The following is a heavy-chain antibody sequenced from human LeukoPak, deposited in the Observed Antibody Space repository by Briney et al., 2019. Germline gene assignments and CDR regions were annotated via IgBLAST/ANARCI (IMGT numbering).Heavy chain of an antibody. V-gene: IGHV1-2*02. D-gene: IGHD3-16*02. Sequence: ASVKVSCKASGYTLTGYYMHWVRQAPGQGLEWMGWINPNSGGTNYAQKFQGRVTMTRDTSISTAYMELSRLRSDDTAVYYCARGMERYDYVWGSYPRGGNFDYWGQGTLVTVSS. CDR2: INPNSGGT. J-gene: IGHJ4*02. CDR3: ARGMERYDYVWGSYPRGGNFDY. CDR1: GYTLTGYY.